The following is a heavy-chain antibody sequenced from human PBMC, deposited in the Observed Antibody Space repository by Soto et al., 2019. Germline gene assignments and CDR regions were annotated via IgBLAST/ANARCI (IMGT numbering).Heavy chain of an antibody. CDR3: AHRVLRMVFGFVTTTAIYFDF. D-gene: IGHD3-3*01. CDR1: GFSLTTSGLG. Sequence: QITLNESGPTQVKPRQTLTLTCTFSGFSLTTSGLGVGWIRQSPVKAPELLALIYWDDDKRYSPSLKSRLTITKATAKNPVVLTMADVDPADTATYYCAHRVLRMVFGFVTTTAIYFDFWCQGTPVAVSS. CDR2: IYWDDDK. V-gene: IGHV2-5*02. J-gene: IGHJ4*02.